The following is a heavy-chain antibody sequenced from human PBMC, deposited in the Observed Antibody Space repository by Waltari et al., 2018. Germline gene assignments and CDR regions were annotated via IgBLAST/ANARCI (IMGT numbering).Heavy chain of an antibody. D-gene: IGHD6-6*01. CDR3: AKAPSTRSRSGYSSSSRYFDY. CDR1: GFTFSSYA. CDR2: IYSGGST. Sequence: EVQLLESGGGLVQPGGSLRLSCAASGFTFSSYAMSWVRQAPGKGLEWVSVIYSGGSTYYADSVKGRFTISRDNSKNTLYLQMNSLRAEDTAVYYCAKAPSTRSRSGYSSSSRYFDYWGQGTLVTVSS. V-gene: IGHV3-23*03. J-gene: IGHJ4*02.